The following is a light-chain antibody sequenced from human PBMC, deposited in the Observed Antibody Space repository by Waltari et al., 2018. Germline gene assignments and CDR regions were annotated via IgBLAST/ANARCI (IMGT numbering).Light chain of an antibody. Sequence: DIQMTQSPSTLSASVVDRVTIPCRASQNVGTWLAWYQQKPGKAPKLLIYMASSLESGVPSRFSGSGSGTEFTLTISSLQPDDFATYSCQQYSSFSTFGQGTKV. V-gene: IGKV1-5*03. CDR1: QNVGTW. CDR2: MAS. J-gene: IGKJ2*01. CDR3: QQYSSFST.